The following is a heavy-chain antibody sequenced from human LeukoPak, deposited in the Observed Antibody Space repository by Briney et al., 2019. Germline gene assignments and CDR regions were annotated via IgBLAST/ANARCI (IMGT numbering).Heavy chain of an antibody. V-gene: IGHV3-74*01. CDR3: ARADNWQSGGA. J-gene: IGHJ4*02. Sequence: GGSLRLSCVASGFSFSNYWMYWGRQAPGKGLVWVSRINSDGSYTDYADSAKGRFTISRDNAKDTLYLQMNSLRADDTAVYYCARADNWQSGGAGGQGPLVTVSS. D-gene: IGHD1-1*01. CDR1: GFSFSNYW. CDR2: INSDGSYT.